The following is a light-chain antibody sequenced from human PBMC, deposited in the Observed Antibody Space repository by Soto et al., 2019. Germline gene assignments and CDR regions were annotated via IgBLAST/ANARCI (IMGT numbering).Light chain of an antibody. V-gene: IGKV3-15*01. J-gene: IGKJ2*01. CDR2: DAS. Sequence: EMEMTQSPATLSVSPGERATLSCRASQSVSSNLAWYQQKPGQAPRLLIYDASTRATGIPARFSGSGSGTEFTLTISRLQSEDFAVYYCQQYNNWPPGTFGQGTKVDIK. CDR3: QQYNNWPPGT. CDR1: QSVSSN.